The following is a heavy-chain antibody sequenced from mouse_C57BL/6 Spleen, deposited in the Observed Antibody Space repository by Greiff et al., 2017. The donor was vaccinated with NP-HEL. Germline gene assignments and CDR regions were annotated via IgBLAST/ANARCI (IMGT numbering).Heavy chain of an antibody. V-gene: IGHV14-4*01. J-gene: IGHJ1*03. CDR2: IDPENGDT. CDR3: TTRGSSYVWYFDV. CDR1: GFNIKDDY. D-gene: IGHD1-1*01. Sequence: EVKLVESGAELVRPGASVKLSCTASGFNIKDDYMHWVKQRPDQGLEWIGWIDPENGDTAYASKFQGKATITADTSSNTAYLQLSSLTSEDTAVYYCTTRGSSYVWYFDVWGTGTTVTVSS.